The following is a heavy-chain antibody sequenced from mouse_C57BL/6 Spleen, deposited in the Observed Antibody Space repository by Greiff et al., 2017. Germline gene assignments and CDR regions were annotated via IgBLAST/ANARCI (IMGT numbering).Heavy chain of an antibody. CDR3: TREGYYGSSYRAWFAY. Sequence: EVQLVESGEGLVKPGGSLKLSCAASGFTFSSYAMSWVRQTPEKRLEWVAYISSGGDYIYYADTVKGRFTISRDNARNTLYLQMSSLKSEDTAMYYCTREGYYGSSYRAWFAYWGQGTLVTVSA. CDR1: GFTFSSYA. J-gene: IGHJ3*01. D-gene: IGHD1-1*01. V-gene: IGHV5-9-1*02. CDR2: ISSGGDYI.